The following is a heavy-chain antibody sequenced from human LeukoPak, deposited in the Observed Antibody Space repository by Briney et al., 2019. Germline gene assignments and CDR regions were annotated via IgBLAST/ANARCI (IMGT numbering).Heavy chain of an antibody. D-gene: IGHD6-13*01. CDR2: ISASGGST. Sequence: PGGSLLLSSAAPGFTFSCYAMCLGGQAPAHWLQLVSRISASGGSTYYADSVKGRFTISRDKSKNTLYLQVNSLRAEDTAVYYCTTPAADPGAEYSRHWGQGTLVTVSP. V-gene: IGHV3-23*01. J-gene: IGHJ1*01. CDR1: GFTFSCYA. CDR3: TTPAADPGAEYSRH.